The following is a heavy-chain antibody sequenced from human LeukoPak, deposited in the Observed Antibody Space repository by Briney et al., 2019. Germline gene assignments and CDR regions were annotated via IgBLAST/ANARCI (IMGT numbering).Heavy chain of an antibody. CDR3: ARNPSDSNGWLPFDY. Sequence: GGSLRFSCVGSGFTFNRNAMHWVRQAPGKGLEWVAVIAYDGSNKFYADSVKGRFTVSRDDSRNTLYLQMSSLRPEDSAVYYCARNPSDSNGWLPFDYWGQGTLVTVSS. J-gene: IGHJ4*02. D-gene: IGHD6-19*01. CDR1: GFTFNRNA. CDR2: IAYDGSNK. V-gene: IGHV3-30*04.